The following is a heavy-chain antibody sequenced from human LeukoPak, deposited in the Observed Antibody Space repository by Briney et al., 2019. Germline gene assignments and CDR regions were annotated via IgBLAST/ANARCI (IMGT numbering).Heavy chain of an antibody. CDR1: GGSLSSYF. CDR2: IYYSGST. D-gene: IGHD1-14*01. CDR3: ARGNQRHYED. V-gene: IGHV4-59*01. Sequence: PSETLSLTCTVSGGSLSSYFWSWIRQPPGKGLEWIGYIYYSGSTNYNPSLKSRVTISVDTSKNQFSLKLSSVTAADTAVYYCARGNQRHYEDWGQGTLVTVSS. J-gene: IGHJ4*02.